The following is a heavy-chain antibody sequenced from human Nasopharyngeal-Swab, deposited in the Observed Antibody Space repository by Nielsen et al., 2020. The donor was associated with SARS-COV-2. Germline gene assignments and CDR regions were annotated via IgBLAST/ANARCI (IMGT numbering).Heavy chain of an antibody. V-gene: IGHV4-34*01. D-gene: IGHD3-3*01. CDR3: ARGFSTATTFVDV. J-gene: IGHJ6*04. CDR2: IDHSGRT. CDR1: GGSFRDYF. Sequence: SETLSLTCAVYGGSFRDYFWTWIRQPPGKGLEWIAEIDHSGRTNYNPSLKSRFTVSVDTSKNQFSLKVSSVTAADTAIYYCARGFSTATTFVDVWGKGAMVPSPQ.